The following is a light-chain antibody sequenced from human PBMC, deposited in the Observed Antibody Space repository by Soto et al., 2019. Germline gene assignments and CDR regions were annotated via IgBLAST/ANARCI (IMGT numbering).Light chain of an antibody. CDR1: HILLHTNGYNY. CDR3: QQSYTTPLT. CDR2: LGS. V-gene: IGKV2-28*01. J-gene: IGKJ4*01. Sequence: DIVMTQSPVSLPVTPGEPSSISCISNHILLHTNGYNYLDWYMQKPGQSPQLLIYLGSNRASGVPDRFSGSGSGTYFTLTISSLQPEDLATYYCQQSYTTPLTFGGGTKV.